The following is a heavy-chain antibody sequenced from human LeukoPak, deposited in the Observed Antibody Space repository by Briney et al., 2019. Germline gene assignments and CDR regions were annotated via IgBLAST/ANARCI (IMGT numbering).Heavy chain of an antibody. V-gene: IGHV1-8*03. J-gene: IGHJ4*02. D-gene: IGHD3-16*02. CDR2: MNPNSGNT. Sequence: ASVKVTCKASGYTFTSYGVNWVRQATGQGLEWMGWMNPNSGNTGYAQKFQGRVTITRNTSISTAYMELSSLRSEDTAVYYCARGKGYDYVWGSYRYTQEFDYWGQGTLVTVSS. CDR1: GYTFTSYG. CDR3: ARGKGYDYVWGSYRYTQEFDY.